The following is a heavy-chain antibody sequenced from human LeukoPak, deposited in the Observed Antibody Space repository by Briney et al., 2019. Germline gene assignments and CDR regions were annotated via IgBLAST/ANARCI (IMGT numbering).Heavy chain of an antibody. V-gene: IGHV1-18*04. CDR1: GYTFSIYS. Sequence: APVKLCLTSSGYTFSIYSIALVRQAPGQGLEWMGWISAYNGNTKYAQKFQGRVTMTTDTSTSTAYIELRSLRSDDTAVYYCARDSYNDSSGYYSAEYFQHW. J-gene: IGHJ1*01. D-gene: IGHD3-22*01. CDR3: ARDSYNDSSGYYSAEYFQH. CDR2: ISAYNGNT.